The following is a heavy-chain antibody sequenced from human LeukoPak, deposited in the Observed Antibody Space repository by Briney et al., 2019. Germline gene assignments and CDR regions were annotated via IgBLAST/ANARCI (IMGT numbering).Heavy chain of an antibody. CDR2: FYYTGST. CDR3: ASGQFLVSNDY. Sequence: SETLSLTCTVSGGSVSGGGYYWSWIRQPPGKGLEWIGYFYYTGSTNYNPSLKSRVTISVDTSKNQFSLRLSSVTAADTAVYYCASGQFLVSNDYWGQGILVTVSS. V-gene: IGHV4-61*08. J-gene: IGHJ4*02. D-gene: IGHD5/OR15-5a*01. CDR1: GGSVSGGGYY.